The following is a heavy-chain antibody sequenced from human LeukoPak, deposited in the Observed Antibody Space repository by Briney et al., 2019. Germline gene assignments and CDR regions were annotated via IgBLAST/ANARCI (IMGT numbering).Heavy chain of an antibody. D-gene: IGHD6-13*01. V-gene: IGHV4-59*04. CDR3: ARGAPLYSSSWYGAYYFDY. J-gene: IGHJ4*02. CDR1: GGSISSYY. CDR2: IYYSGST. Sequence: PSETLSLTCTVSGGSISSYYWSWIRQPPGKGLEWIGSIYYSGSTYYNPSLKSRVTISVDTSKNQFSLKLSSVTAADTAVYYCARGAPLYSSSWYGAYYFDYWGQGTLVTVSS.